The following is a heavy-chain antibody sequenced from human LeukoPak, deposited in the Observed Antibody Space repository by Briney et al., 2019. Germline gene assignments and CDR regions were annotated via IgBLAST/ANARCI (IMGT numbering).Heavy chain of an antibody. CDR3: ARGDHYALYFDY. D-gene: IGHD4-17*01. Sequence: PSETLSLTCNVSGGSISGYYWNWIRRPPGKGLEWIGYMYSSGSTTYNPSLKSRVTISMDTSKNQFSLKVTSVTAADTAVYYCARGDHYALYFDYWGQGIMVTVSS. J-gene: IGHJ4*02. CDR1: GGSISGYY. V-gene: IGHV4-4*08. CDR2: MYSSGST.